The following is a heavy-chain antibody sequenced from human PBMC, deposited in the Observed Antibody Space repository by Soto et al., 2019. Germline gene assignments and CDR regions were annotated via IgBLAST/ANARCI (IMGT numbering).Heavy chain of an antibody. J-gene: IGHJ6*02. CDR3: ARARLYSSSWYGRGQFYYGMDV. CDR1: GYSFTSYW. CDR2: IDPSDSYT. D-gene: IGHD6-13*01. Sequence: LGESLTISCKVSGYSFTSYWISWVRQMPGKGLEWMGRIDPSDSYTNYSPSFQGHVTISADKSISTAYLQWSSLKASDTAMYYCARARLYSSSWYGRGQFYYGMDVWGQGTTVTVSS. V-gene: IGHV5-10-1*01.